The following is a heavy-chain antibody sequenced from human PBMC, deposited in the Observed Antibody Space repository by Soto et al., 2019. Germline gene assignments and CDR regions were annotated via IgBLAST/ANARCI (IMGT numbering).Heavy chain of an antibody. V-gene: IGHV3-21*01. CDR3: AREDYDILTGYYAFDY. J-gene: IGHJ4*02. D-gene: IGHD3-9*01. CDR1: GFTFSSYS. CDR2: ISSSSSYI. Sequence: LRLSCAASGFTFSSYSMNWVRQAPGKGLEWVSSISSSSSYIYYADSVKGRFTISRDNAKNSLYLQMNSLRAEDTAVYYCAREDYDILTGYYAFDYWGQGTLVTVSS.